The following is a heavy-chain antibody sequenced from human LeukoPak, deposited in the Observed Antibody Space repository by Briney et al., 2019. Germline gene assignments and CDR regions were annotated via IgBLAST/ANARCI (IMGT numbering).Heavy chain of an antibody. J-gene: IGHJ4*02. CDR2: IIPIFGTA. Sequence: GASVKVSCKASGGTFSSYAISWVRQAPGQGLEWMGGIIPIFGTANYAQKFQGRVTITADKSTSTAYMELSSLRSEDTAVYYCASGYMWGMIVVVTPLGYWGQGTLVTVSS. V-gene: IGHV1-69*06. CDR1: GGTFSSYA. CDR3: ASGYMWGMIVVVTPLGY. D-gene: IGHD3-22*01.